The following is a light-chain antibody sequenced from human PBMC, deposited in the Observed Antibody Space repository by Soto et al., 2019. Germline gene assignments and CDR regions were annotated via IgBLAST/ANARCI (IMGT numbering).Light chain of an antibody. CDR1: SSDVGGYNY. CDR3: CSYAGSSTFWV. Sequence: QSALTQPPSASGSPGQSVAISCTGTSSDVGGYNYVSWYQQHPGKAPKLMIYEVNKRPSGVPDRFSGSKSGNTASLTVSGLQAEDEADYYCCSYAGSSTFWVFGGGTKPTVL. J-gene: IGLJ3*02. CDR2: EVN. V-gene: IGLV2-8*01.